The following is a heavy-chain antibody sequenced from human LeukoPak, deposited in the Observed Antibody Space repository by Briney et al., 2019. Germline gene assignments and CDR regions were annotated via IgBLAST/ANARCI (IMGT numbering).Heavy chain of an antibody. V-gene: IGHV3-7*01. CDR3: ARDRRDGYNLLDY. D-gene: IGHD5-24*01. CDR1: GFTFSSYW. CDR2: IKGDGSEK. Sequence: PGGSLRLSCAASGFTFSSYWMHWVRQAPGKGLEWVANIKGDGSEKYYVDSVKGRFNIARDNAKNSVYLQMNSLRAEETAVYYCARDRRDGYNLLDYWGQGTLVTVSS. J-gene: IGHJ4*02.